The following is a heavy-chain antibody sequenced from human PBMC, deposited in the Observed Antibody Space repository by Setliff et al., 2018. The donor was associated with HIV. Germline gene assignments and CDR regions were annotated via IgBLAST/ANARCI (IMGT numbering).Heavy chain of an antibody. V-gene: IGHV3-64*02. J-gene: IGHJ4*02. CDR2: IRSNGYST. CDR3: ASHPRGDYLEY. CDR1: GFTFSNYA. Sequence: LRLSCAASGFTFSNYAMHWVRQAPGKGLEYVSGIRSNGYSTYYADSVKGRFTISRDNSKNTVYLQMGSLRAEDTAVYYCASHPRGDYLEYWGQGTLVAVSS.